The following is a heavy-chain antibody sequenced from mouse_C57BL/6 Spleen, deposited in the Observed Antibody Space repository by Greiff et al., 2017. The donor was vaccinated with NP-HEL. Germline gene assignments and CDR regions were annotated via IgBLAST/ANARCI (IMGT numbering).Heavy chain of an antibody. J-gene: IGHJ4*01. CDR2: ISSGSSTI. V-gene: IGHV5-17*01. CDR1: GFTFSDYG. Sequence: EVKLMESGGGLVKPGGSLKLSCAASGFTFSDYGMHWVRQAPEKGLEWVAYISSGSSTIYYADTVKGRFTISRDNAKNTLFLQMTSLRSEDTAMYYCAFITTVVAWGQGTSVTVSS. CDR3: AFITTVVA. D-gene: IGHD1-1*01.